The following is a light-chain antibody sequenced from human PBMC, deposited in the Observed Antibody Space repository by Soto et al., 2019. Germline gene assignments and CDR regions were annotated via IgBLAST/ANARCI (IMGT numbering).Light chain of an antibody. V-gene: IGKV1-5*01. CDR2: DAS. CDR3: PNYETFSGT. J-gene: IGKJ1*01. CDR1: QSVSGW. Sequence: DIQMTQSPTTLSASVGDTVTVTCRASQSVSGWWAWYQQKPGEAPKLLIYDASALPRGVLSSFSGSGSCTKYTPSIVSLQPHDFSTYSCPNYETFSGTFGPGTKVDIK.